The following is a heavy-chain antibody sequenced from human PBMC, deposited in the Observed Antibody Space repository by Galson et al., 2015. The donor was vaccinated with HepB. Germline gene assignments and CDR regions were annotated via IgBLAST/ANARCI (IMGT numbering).Heavy chain of an antibody. CDR1: GYTLTSYD. Sequence: SVKVSCKASGYTLTSYDIHWVRQAPGQRLEWMGWINAGNGYSKYSQKFQGRVTITSDTSASTAYMELISLRSEDTAVYYCARISSGWWDVDYWGQGTLVTVSS. J-gene: IGHJ4*02. D-gene: IGHD6-19*01. CDR3: ARISSGWWDVDY. V-gene: IGHV1-3*01. CDR2: INAGNGYS.